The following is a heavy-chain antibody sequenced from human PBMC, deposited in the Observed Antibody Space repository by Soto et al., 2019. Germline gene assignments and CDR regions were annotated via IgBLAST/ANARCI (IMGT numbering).Heavy chain of an antibody. CDR1: GYTFTSHD. Sequence: QVQLVQSGAEVKKSVASVKVSCTASGYTFTSHDINWVRQATGQGLEWMGWRNPNSGNTGYAQKIKGRVTMTRNTSIRTAYMDLSSLRSEATAVYYCARWDYGYYARFDYWGQGTLVTVSS. CDR2: RNPNSGNT. J-gene: IGHJ4*02. V-gene: IGHV1-8*01. D-gene: IGHD4-17*01. CDR3: ARWDYGYYARFDY.